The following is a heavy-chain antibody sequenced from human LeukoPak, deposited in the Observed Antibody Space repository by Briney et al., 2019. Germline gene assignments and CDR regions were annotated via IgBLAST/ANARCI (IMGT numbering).Heavy chain of an antibody. CDR3: AKDVAGEVAGFDY. CDR2: ISYDGSNK. J-gene: IGHJ4*02. D-gene: IGHD3-3*01. Sequence: GGSLRLSCAASGFTFSSYGMHWVRQAPGKGLEWVAVISYDGSNKYYADSVKGRFTISRDNSKNTLYLQMNSLRAEDTALYYCAKDVAGEVAGFDYWGQGTLVTVSS. V-gene: IGHV3-30*18. CDR1: GFTFSSYG.